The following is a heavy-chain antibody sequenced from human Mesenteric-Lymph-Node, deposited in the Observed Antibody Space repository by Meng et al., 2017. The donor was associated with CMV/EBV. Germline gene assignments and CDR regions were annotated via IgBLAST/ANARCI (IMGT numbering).Heavy chain of an antibody. J-gene: IGHJ4*02. CDR1: GFTFSNYW. V-gene: IGHV3-74*01. CDR3: ASAGYTTGWYAIDF. D-gene: IGHD6-19*01. CDR2: IESDGSSI. Sequence: GESLKISCAVSGFTFSNYWMHWVRQAPGKGLEWVSRIESDGSSIRYADSMKGRFTISRDNAKNSLYLQMNSLRAEDTAVYYCASAGYTTGWYAIDFWGQGTLVTVSS.